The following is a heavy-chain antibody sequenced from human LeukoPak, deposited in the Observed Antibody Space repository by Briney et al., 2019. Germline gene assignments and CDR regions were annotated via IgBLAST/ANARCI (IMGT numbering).Heavy chain of an antibody. CDR3: ASGPLISYNSSTYPPFDY. J-gene: IGHJ4*02. V-gene: IGHV3-23*01. CDR2: ITSSSDGA. CDR1: GFTFSSYA. Sequence: PGGSLRLSCAASGFTFSSYAMSWVRQAPGKGLEWVSLITSSSDGAYYADSVKGRFTISRDNSKNTLYLQMNSLRAEDTAVYYCASGPLISYNSSTYPPFDYWGQGTLVTVSS. D-gene: IGHD6-6*01.